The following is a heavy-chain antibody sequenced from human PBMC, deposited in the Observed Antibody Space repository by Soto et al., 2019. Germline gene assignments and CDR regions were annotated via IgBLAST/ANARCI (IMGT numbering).Heavy chain of an antibody. CDR3: SRDDSDWFFN. V-gene: IGHV4-39*01. Sequence: SETLSLTCIVSGGSISSSNDYWGWIRQPPGKGLEWIGTIYYSGGTYYNPSLKSRVTISVDTSKNQFSLKLSSVTAADTAVYYCSRDDSDWFFNWGRGTLVTVSS. J-gene: IGHJ4*02. CDR1: GGSISSSNDY. CDR2: IYYSGGT. D-gene: IGHD3-9*01.